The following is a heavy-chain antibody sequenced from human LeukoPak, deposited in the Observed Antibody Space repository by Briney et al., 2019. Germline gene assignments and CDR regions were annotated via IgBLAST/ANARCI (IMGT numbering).Heavy chain of an antibody. CDR1: GFSLSTSGVS. V-gene: IGHV2-5*02. D-gene: IGHD3-22*01. Sequence: SGPTLVKPTQTLTLTCTFSGFSLSTSGVSVGWIRQPPGKALEWLALIYWDDDKHYSPFLKNRLTIAKDTSKIQVVLAMTNVDPVDTATYYCAHTQYYYDSGGVDDGFDIWGQGTMVTVSS. CDR2: IYWDDDK. J-gene: IGHJ3*02. CDR3: AHTQYYYDSGGVDDGFDI.